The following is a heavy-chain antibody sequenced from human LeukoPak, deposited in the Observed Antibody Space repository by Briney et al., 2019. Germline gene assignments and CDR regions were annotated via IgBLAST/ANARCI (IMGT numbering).Heavy chain of an antibody. V-gene: IGHV3-72*01. CDR1: GFTFSDHY. Sequence: GGSLRLSCAASGFTFSDHYMDWVRQAPGKGLEWVGRTRNKANSYTTEYAASVKGRFTISRDDSKNSLYLQMNSLKTEDTAVYYCARGGTDYGYGRYYYYGMDVWGQGTTVTVSS. CDR2: TRNKANSYTT. J-gene: IGHJ6*02. CDR3: ARGGTDYGYGRYYYYGMDV. D-gene: IGHD4-17*01.